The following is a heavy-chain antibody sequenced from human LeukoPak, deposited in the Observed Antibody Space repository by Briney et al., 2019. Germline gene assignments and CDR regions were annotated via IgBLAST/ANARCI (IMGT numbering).Heavy chain of an antibody. Sequence: SETLSLTCTVSGGSISSYHWSWIRQPPGKGLEWIGYIYYSGSTNYNPSLKSRVTISVDTSKNQFSLKLSSVTAADTAVYYCARDVLGSGSYYNPWGQGTLVTVSS. CDR1: GGSISSYH. CDR2: IYYSGST. J-gene: IGHJ5*02. CDR3: ARDVLGSGSYYNP. V-gene: IGHV4-59*01. D-gene: IGHD3-10*01.